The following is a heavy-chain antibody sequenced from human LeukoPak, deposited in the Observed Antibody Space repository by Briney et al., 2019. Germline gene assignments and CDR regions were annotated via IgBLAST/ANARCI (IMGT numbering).Heavy chain of an antibody. D-gene: IGHD3-22*01. CDR3: TRDGDYYDSSLFDP. CDR1: GFTFGDYA. V-gene: IGHV3-49*03. J-gene: IGHJ5*02. Sequence: PGGSLRLSCTASGFTFGDYAMSWFRQVPGKGLEWVGFIRSKAYGGTTEYAASVKGRFTISRDDSKSIAYLQMNSLKTEDTAVYYCTRDGDYYDSSLFDPWGQGTLVTVSS. CDR2: IRSKAYGGTT.